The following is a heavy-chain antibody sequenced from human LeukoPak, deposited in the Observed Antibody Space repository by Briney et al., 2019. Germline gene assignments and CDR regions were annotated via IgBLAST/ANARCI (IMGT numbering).Heavy chain of an antibody. J-gene: IGHJ6*02. D-gene: IGHD2-21*01. Sequence: GASVKVSCEASGYTFTAYYMHWVRQAPGQGLEWMGWINPNSGGTNYAQNFQGRVTMTRDTSITTAYMELSSLSSDDTAVYYCARGIVVVSAAWYYYGMDVWGQGTTVTVSS. V-gene: IGHV1-2*02. CDR3: ARGIVVVSAAWYYYGMDV. CDR1: GYTFTAYY. CDR2: INPNSGGT.